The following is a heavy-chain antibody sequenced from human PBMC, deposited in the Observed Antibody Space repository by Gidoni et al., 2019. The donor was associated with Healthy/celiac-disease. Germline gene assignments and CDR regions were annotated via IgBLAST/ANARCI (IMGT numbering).Heavy chain of an antibody. CDR1: SGSFSGCY. D-gene: IGHD2-2*01. CDR3: ARTLPFCSSARCSPGGGWFDP. V-gene: IGHV4-34*01. Sequence: QVQLQQWGARLLKPSQTLSPTCAVYSGSFSGCYSSWIRQPPGKGLAWIGVINHSGSTNYTPSLKSRVTISVVTSKNPFSLKLSSVTPADTAVYYCARTLPFCSSARCSPGGGWFDPWGQGTLVTVSS. CDR2: INHSGST. J-gene: IGHJ5*02.